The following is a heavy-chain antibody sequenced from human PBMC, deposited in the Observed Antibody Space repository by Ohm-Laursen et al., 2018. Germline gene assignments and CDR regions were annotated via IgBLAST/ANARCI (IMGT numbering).Heavy chain of an antibody. CDR1: GFNFGAHN. J-gene: IGHJ6*02. CDR3: ARDYCSGGSCYHEYYYGMDV. V-gene: IGHV3-33*05. CDR2: ISYDGKKQ. Sequence: SLRLSCTASGFNFGAHNMDWVRQAPGKGLEWVAVISYDGKKQYYGDSVKGRFTISRDNSKNTLYLQMNSLRAEDTAVYYCARDYCSGGSCYHEYYYGMDVWGQGTTVTVSS. D-gene: IGHD2-15*01.